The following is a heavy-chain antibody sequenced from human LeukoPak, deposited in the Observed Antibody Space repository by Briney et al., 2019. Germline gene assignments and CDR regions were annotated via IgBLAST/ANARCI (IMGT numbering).Heavy chain of an antibody. D-gene: IGHD5-24*01. V-gene: IGHV1-46*01. J-gene: IGHJ4*02. CDR3: ARPPGGRDGYFDY. CDR1: GYTFTSYY. Sequence: ASVKVSCKASGYTFTSYYMHLVRQAPGQGLEWMGIINPSGGSTSYAQKFQGRVTMTRDTSRSTVYMELSSLRCEDTAVYYCARPPGGRDGYFDYWGQGTLVTVSS. CDR2: INPSGGST.